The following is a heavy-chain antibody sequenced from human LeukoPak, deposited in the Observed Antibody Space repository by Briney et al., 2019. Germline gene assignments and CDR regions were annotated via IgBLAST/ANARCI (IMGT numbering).Heavy chain of an antibody. J-gene: IGHJ6*04. CDR3: AREPRYYYGMDV. CDR1: GFTFSSYS. CDR2: ISSSSSYI. Sequence: GGSLRLSCAASGFTFSSYSMNWVRQAPGKGLEWVSSISSSSSYIYYADSVKGRFTISRDNAKNSLYLQMNSLRAEDTAVYYCAREPRYYYGMDVRGKGTTVTVSS. V-gene: IGHV3-21*01.